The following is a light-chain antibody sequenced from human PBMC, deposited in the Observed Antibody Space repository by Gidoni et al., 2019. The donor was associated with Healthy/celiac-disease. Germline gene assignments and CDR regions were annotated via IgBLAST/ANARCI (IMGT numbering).Light chain of an antibody. V-gene: IGLV3-25*03. CDR3: QSADSSGTYVV. Sequence: SYELTQPTSVSVSLGQTARITCSGDALSKQYAYWYQPTPGQAPVLVIYKDSERPSGIPGRFSGSSSGTTVTLTISGVQAEDEADYYCQSADSSGTYVVFGGGTKLTVL. J-gene: IGLJ2*01. CDR1: ALSKQY. CDR2: KDS.